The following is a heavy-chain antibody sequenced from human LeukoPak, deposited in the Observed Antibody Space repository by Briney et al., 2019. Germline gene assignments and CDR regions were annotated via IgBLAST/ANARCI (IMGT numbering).Heavy chain of an antibody. CDR2: ISSSSSYI. Sequence: GGTLRLSCAASGFTFSSYSMNWVRQAPGKGLEWVSSISSSSSYIYYADSVKGRFTISRDNAKNSLYLQMNSLRAEDTAVYYCARDALGGGGYWGQGTLVTVSS. V-gene: IGHV3-21*01. CDR1: GFTFSSYS. J-gene: IGHJ4*02. D-gene: IGHD2-15*01. CDR3: ARDALGGGGY.